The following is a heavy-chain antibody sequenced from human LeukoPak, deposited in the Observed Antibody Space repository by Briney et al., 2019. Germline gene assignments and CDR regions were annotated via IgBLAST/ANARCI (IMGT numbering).Heavy chain of an antibody. Sequence: VRSLRLSCAASGFTVSSNYMSWVRQAPGKGLEWVSVIYSGGSTYYADSVKGRFTISRHNSKNTLYLQMNSLRAEDTAVYYCASMGAARHSYYYYYYGMDVWGQGTTVTVSS. V-gene: IGHV3-53*04. CDR1: GFTVSSNY. CDR3: ASMGAARHSYYYYYYGMDV. D-gene: IGHD2-15*01. J-gene: IGHJ6*02. CDR2: IYSGGST.